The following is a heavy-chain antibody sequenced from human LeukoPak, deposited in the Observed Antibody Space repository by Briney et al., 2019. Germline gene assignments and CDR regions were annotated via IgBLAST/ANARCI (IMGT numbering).Heavy chain of an antibody. J-gene: IGHJ4*02. Sequence: SETLSLTCTVSGGSISSGDYYWTWIRQHPGKGLEWIGYIYFSGSTYYNPSLKSRVTISVDTSKNQFSLKLSSVTAADTAMYYCARHMYSGRYYGIDYWGQGTLVTVSS. V-gene: IGHV4-31*03. CDR2: IYFSGST. D-gene: IGHD1-26*01. CDR1: GGSISSGDYY. CDR3: ARHMYSGRYYGIDY.